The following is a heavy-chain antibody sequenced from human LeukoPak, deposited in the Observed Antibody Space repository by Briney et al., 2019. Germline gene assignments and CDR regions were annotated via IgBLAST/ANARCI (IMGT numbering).Heavy chain of an antibody. D-gene: IGHD1-26*01. J-gene: IGHJ4*02. V-gene: IGHV4/OR15-8*02. CDR2: ISLAGQT. CDR3: SRESGPFCRFGY. Sequence: PSETLSLTCGLSVGSISVTNWLSWVRQPPGQGLEWIGEISLAGQTNYNPSLNGRVTMSLDKSSNQLSLHLTYVTAADTATYFCSRESGPFCRFGYWGQGTLVIVSS. CDR1: VGSISVTNW.